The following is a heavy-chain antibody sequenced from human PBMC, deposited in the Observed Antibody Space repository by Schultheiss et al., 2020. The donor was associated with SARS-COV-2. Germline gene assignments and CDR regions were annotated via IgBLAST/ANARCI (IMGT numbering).Heavy chain of an antibody. CDR3: AKVIAAPSSDYYYGMDV. J-gene: IGHJ6*02. Sequence: GGSLRLSCAASGFTFSSYGMHWVRQAPGKGLEWVSGITWNSGSIGYADSVKGRFTISRDNSKNTLYLQMNSLRAEDTAVYYCAKVIAAPSSDYYYGMDVWGQGTTVTVSS. CDR1: GFTFSSYG. V-gene: IGHV3-NL1*01. D-gene: IGHD6-6*01. CDR2: ITWNSGSI.